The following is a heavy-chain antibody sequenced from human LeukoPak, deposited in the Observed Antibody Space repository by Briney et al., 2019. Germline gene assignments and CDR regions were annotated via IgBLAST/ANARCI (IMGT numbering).Heavy chain of an antibody. CDR1: GFTVSGNY. Sequence: GGSLRLSCAASGFTVSGNYMSWVRQAPGKGLEWVSVIYSGGSTYYADSVKGRFIISRDNSKNTMYLQMNSLRAEDTAVYYCARGPLGWELFDWGQGTLVTVSS. J-gene: IGHJ4*02. D-gene: IGHD1-26*01. CDR3: ARGPLGWELFD. V-gene: IGHV3-53*01. CDR2: IYSGGST.